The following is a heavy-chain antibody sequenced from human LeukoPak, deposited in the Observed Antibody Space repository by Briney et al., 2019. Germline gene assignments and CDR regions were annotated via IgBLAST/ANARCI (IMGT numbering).Heavy chain of an antibody. D-gene: IGHD3-3*01. V-gene: IGHV3-23*01. CDR2: ITNSGVST. Sequence: GGSLRLSCAASGFTFSSYEMNWVRQAPGKGLEWVSGITNSGVSTYYADSVKGRFTISRDNSKNTLYLQMNSLRAEDTAQYYCAKDRVLRFLYYYMDVWGKGTTVTVSS. J-gene: IGHJ6*03. CDR1: GFTFSSYE. CDR3: AKDRVLRFLYYYMDV.